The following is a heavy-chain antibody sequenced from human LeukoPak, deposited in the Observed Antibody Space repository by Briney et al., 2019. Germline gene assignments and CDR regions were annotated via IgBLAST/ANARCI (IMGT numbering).Heavy chain of an antibody. CDR1: GFTFSSYS. Sequence: GGSLRLSCAASGFTFSSYSMNWVRQAPGNGLEWVSTIGGSDNYISYVDSVKGRFTISRDNAKNSLSLQMNSLRAEDTAMYYCARGLSDYDYPFDYWGQGTLVTVSS. V-gene: IGHV3-21*01. J-gene: IGHJ4*02. CDR2: IGGSDNYI. D-gene: IGHD5-12*01. CDR3: ARGLSDYDYPFDY.